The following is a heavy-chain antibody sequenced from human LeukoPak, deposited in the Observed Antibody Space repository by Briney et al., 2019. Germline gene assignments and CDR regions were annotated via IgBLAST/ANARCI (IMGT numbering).Heavy chain of an antibody. CDR3: ARARWFGVLDY. J-gene: IGHJ4*02. D-gene: IGHD3-10*01. CDR1: GGSIRSYY. Sequence: SETLSLTCTVSGGSIRSYYWSWIRQPPGKGLEWIGEINHSGSTNYNPSLKSRVTISVDTSKNQFSLKLSSVTAADTAVYYCARARWFGVLDYWGQGTLVTVSS. CDR2: INHSGST. V-gene: IGHV4-34*01.